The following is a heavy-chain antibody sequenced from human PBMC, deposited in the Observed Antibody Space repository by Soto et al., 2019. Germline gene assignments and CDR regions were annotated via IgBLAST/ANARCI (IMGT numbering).Heavy chain of an antibody. Sequence: SETLSLTCTVSGGSISSSSYYWGWIRQPPGKGLEWIGSIYYSGSTYYNPSLKSRVTISVDTSKNQFSLKLSSVTAADTAVYYCARSANDAFDIWGQGTMVTVSS. V-gene: IGHV4-39*01. CDR2: IYYSGST. CDR1: GGSISSSSYY. J-gene: IGHJ3*02. CDR3: ARSANDAFDI.